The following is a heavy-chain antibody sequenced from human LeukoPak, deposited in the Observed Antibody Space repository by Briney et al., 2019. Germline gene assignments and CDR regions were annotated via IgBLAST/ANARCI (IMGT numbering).Heavy chain of an antibody. Sequence: GRSLRLSCAASGFTFSTYEMNWVRQAPGKGLEWVSYISSSGRTIYYADSVKGRFTISRDNAKNSLYLQMNSLRVEDTAVYYCARVAYYDSSGDYVSQTPDYWGQGTLVTVSS. CDR3: ARVAYYDSSGDYVSQTPDY. V-gene: IGHV3-48*03. J-gene: IGHJ4*02. D-gene: IGHD3-22*01. CDR2: ISSSGRTI. CDR1: GFTFSTYE.